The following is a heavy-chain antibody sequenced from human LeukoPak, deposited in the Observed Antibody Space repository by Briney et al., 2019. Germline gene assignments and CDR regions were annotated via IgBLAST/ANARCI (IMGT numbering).Heavy chain of an antibody. V-gene: IGHV3-7*01. CDR3: ARSVGYYYDSSGFFPRNDAFDI. Sequence: GGSLRLSCAASGFTFSSYWVSWVRQAPGKGLEWVANIKQDGSEKYYVDSVKGRFTISRDNAKNSLYLQMNSLRAEDTAVYYCARSVGYYYDSSGFFPRNDAFDIWGQGTMVTVSS. J-gene: IGHJ3*02. D-gene: IGHD3-22*01. CDR1: GFTFSSYW. CDR2: IKQDGSEK.